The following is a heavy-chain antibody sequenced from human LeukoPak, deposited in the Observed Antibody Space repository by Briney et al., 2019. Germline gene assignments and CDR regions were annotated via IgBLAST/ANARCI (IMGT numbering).Heavy chain of an antibody. J-gene: IGHJ4*02. CDR1: RFTFSNYA. V-gene: IGHV3-30-3*01. CDR2: ISHDGSNT. D-gene: IGHD5-12*01. CDR3: ARDYSGYDLNSLDY. Sequence: GGSLRLSCAASRFTFSNYAMYWVRQAPGKGLEWVALISHDGSNTYYADSVKGRFTISRDNSKNTLYLQVNSLRAEDTAVYYCARDYSGYDLNSLDYWGQGTLVTVSS.